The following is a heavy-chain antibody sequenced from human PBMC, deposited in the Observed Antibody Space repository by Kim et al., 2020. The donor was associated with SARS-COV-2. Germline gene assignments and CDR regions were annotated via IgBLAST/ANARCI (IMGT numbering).Heavy chain of an antibody. CDR2: ICDTGTAT. Sequence: GGSLRLSCAASGFSFTTHALSWVRQTPEKGLEWVALICDTGTATFYRDSVEGRFTISRDNSKNTLYLHMNSLRAEDTAIYYCAKDVALDTWFSFDSGGQGTLVTVSS. CDR1: GFSFTTHA. CDR3: AKDVALDTWFSFDS. D-gene: IGHD3-10*01. J-gene: IGHJ4*02. V-gene: IGHV3-23*01.